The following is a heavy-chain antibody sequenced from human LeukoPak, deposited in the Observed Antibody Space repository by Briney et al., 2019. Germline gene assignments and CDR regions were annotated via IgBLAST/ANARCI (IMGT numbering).Heavy chain of an antibody. CDR3: AKDQYDTWSRRGNFDS. J-gene: IGHJ4*02. CDR2: IKLDGSEK. D-gene: IGHD3/OR15-3a*01. V-gene: IGHV3-7*03. CDR1: GFSFGKYW. Sequence: GGSLRLSCVASGFSFGKYWMSWVRQAPGKGLEWVANIKLDGSEKNYVDSVKGRFTISRDNTKNSLYLQMNSLRAEDTAVFYCAKDQYDTWSRRGNFDSWGQGTLVIVSS.